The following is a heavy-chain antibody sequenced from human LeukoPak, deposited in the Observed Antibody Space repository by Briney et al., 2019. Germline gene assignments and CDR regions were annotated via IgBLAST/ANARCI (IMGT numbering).Heavy chain of an antibody. D-gene: IGHD4-17*01. CDR1: AGSFSGYY. V-gene: IGHV4-34*01. Sequence: PSETLSLTCAVYAGSFSGYYWSWIPQPPGKGLEWIGEINHSGSTNYKPSLKSRDTISVDTSKHQFSLKLSSVTAADTAVYYCARIGEELENYGDYGFDYWGQGTLVTVSS. CDR3: ARIGEELENYGDYGFDY. CDR2: INHSGST. J-gene: IGHJ4*02.